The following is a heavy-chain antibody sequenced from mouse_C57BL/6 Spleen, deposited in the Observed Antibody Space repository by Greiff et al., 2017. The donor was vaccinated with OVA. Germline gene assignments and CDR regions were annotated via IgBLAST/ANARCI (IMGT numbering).Heavy chain of an antibody. CDR1: AYEFPSHD. V-gene: IGHV5-2*01. D-gene: IGHD2-1*01. CDR3: ARHEGNRAWFAY. CDR2: INSDGGST. Sequence: EVHLVESGGGLVQPGESLKLSCESNAYEFPSHDMSWVRKTPEKRLALVAAINSDGGSTYYPDTMERRFIISRDNTKKTLYLQMSSLRSEDTALYYCARHEGNRAWFAYWGQGTTLTVSS. J-gene: IGHJ2*01.